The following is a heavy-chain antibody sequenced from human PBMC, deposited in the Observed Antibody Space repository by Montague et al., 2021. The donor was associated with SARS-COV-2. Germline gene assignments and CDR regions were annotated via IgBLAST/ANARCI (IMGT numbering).Heavy chain of an antibody. D-gene: IGHD3-16*01. J-gene: IGHJ2*01. V-gene: IGHV3-23*01. CDR3: AKNGGSGSLVYWYFDL. CDR1: GFTFSNYA. CDR2: IFGSGAGT. Sequence: SLRLSCAASGFTFSNYAMSWVRQAPGKGLEWVSSIFGSGAGTYXXXSXXXRFTISRGNSKNTVFLHMNSLTAEATAVYYCAKNGGSGSLVYWYFDLWGRGTLVPVSS.